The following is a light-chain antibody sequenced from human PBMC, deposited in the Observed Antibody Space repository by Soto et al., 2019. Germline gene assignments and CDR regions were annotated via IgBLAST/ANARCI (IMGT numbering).Light chain of an antibody. J-gene: IGKJ5*01. V-gene: IGKV1-12*01. Sequence: IQMTQAPATLPAFVGGRVTITCRASQSISSWLAWYQQKPGKAPKLLIYAASSLQSGVPSRFSGSGSGTDFSLNISGLRPEDVATYYCQQANSYPRAFGRGTRLEIK. CDR2: AAS. CDR3: QQANSYPRA. CDR1: QSISSW.